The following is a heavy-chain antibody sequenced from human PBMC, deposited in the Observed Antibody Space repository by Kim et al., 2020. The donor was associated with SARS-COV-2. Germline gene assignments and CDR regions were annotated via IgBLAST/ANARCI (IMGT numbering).Heavy chain of an antibody. V-gene: IGHV1-8*01. D-gene: IGHD5-18*01. Sequence: ASVKVSCKASGYTFTSYDINWVRQATGQGLEWMGWMNPNSGNTDYAQKFQGRVTMTRNTSISTAYMELSSLRSEDTAVYYCARVPALTWIQLWSPYYYYGMDVWGQGTTVTVSS. CDR3: ARVPALTWIQLWSPYYYYGMDV. CDR1: GYTFTSYD. J-gene: IGHJ6*02. CDR2: MNPNSGNT.